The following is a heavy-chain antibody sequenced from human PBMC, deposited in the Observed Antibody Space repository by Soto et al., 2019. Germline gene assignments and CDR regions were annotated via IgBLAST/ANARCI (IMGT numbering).Heavy chain of an antibody. D-gene: IGHD3-22*01. CDR1: GYTFTSYG. Sequence: VASVKVSCKASGYTFTSYGISWVRQAPGQGLEWMGWISAYNGNTNYAQKLQGRVTMTTDTSTSTAYMELRSLRSDDTAVYYCARDNRYYDSRPAGYWGQGTLVTVSS. J-gene: IGHJ4*02. V-gene: IGHV1-18*01. CDR3: ARDNRYYDSRPAGY. CDR2: ISAYNGNT.